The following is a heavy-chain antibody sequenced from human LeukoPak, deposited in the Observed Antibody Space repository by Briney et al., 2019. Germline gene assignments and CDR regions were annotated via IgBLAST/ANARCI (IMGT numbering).Heavy chain of an antibody. CDR2: ISWDGGST. Sequence: PGGSLRLSCAASGFTFSSYAMHWVRQAPGKGLEWVSLISWDGGSTYYADSVNGRFTISRDNSKNSLYLQMNSLRAEDSAFYYCAKAAIRYTSRWNNFDYWGQGTLVTVSS. CDR1: GFTFSSYA. J-gene: IGHJ4*02. D-gene: IGHD6-13*01. CDR3: AKAAIRYTSRWNNFDY. V-gene: IGHV3-43D*03.